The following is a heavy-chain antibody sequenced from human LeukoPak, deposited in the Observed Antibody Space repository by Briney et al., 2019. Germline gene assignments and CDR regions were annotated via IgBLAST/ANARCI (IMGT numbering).Heavy chain of an antibody. Sequence: GGSLRFSCAASGFTFSNYYMSWIRQAPGKGLEWVSVKGRFTISRDNAKNSLYLQMNSPRAEDTAVYYCARGFRFPDVWGKGTTVTVSS. D-gene: IGHD2-21*01. J-gene: IGHJ6*04. V-gene: IGHV3-11*04. CDR3: ARGFRFPDV. CDR1: GFTFSNYY.